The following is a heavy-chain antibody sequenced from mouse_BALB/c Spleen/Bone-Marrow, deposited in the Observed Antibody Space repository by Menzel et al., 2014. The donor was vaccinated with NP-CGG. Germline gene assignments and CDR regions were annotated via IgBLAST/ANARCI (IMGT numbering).Heavy chain of an antibody. J-gene: IGHJ4*01. V-gene: IGHV2-2*02. CDR3: ARNGYYYSMDY. D-gene: IGHD2-2*01. Sequence: QVHVKQSGPGLVQPSQSLSITCTVSGFSLTSDGVHWVRQSPRKGLEWLGVMWSGGSTDYNAAFISRLSISKDNSRSQVFFKMSSLQTNDTAIYYCARNGYYYSMDYWGQGTSVTVFS. CDR2: MWSGGST. CDR1: GFSLTSDG.